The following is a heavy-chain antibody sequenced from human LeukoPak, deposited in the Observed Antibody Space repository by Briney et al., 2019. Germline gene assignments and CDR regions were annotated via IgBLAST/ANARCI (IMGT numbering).Heavy chain of an antibody. CDR2: IYPGDSDT. J-gene: IGHJ4*02. V-gene: IGHV5-51*01. CDR3: ARQQLVPLIDY. Sequence: GESLKISCKGSGYSFTSYWIGWVRQMPGKGLEWMGIIYPGDSDTRYSPSFQGQVTISADKSISTAYLQWSTLKASGTAMYYCARQQLVPLIDYWGQGTLVTVSS. CDR1: GYSFTSYW. D-gene: IGHD6-13*01.